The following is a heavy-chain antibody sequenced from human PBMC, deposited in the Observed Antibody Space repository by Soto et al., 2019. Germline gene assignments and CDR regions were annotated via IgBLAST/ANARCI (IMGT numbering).Heavy chain of an antibody. Sequence: GGSLRLSCAASGFTFSSYTMSWVRQAPGKGLEWVSTISGSGSSTYSADSVKGRFTISRDNTKNTLYLQMNSLRVEDTAIYYCAKAWGIDYWGQGTLVTVSS. J-gene: IGHJ4*02. CDR3: AKAWGIDY. CDR1: GFTFSSYT. V-gene: IGHV3-23*01. CDR2: ISGSGSST. D-gene: IGHD7-27*01.